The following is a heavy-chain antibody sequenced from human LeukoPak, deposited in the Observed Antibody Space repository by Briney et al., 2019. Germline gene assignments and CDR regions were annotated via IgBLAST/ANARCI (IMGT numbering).Heavy chain of an antibody. J-gene: IGHJ6*02. CDR2: INPNSGGT. CDR1: GYTFTGYY. CDR3: ARDLGGSYSGYYYYYGMDV. D-gene: IGHD1-26*01. V-gene: IGHV1-2*04. Sequence: GASVKVSCKASGYTFTGYYMHWVRQAPGQGLEWMGWINPNSGGTNYAQKFQGWVTMTRDTSISTAYMELSRLRSDDTAVYYRARDLGGSYSGYYYYYGMDVWGQGTTVTVSS.